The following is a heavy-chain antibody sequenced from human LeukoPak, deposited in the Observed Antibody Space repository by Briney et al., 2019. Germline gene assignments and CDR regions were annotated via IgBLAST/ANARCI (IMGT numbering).Heavy chain of an antibody. V-gene: IGHV3-21*04. Sequence: PGGSLRLSCAASGFTFSSYSMNWVRQAPGKGLEWVSSISSSSSYIYYADSVKGRFTISRDNAKNSLYLQMNSLRAEDTALYYCARRPGRTNWDPPYYYYYMDVWGKGTTVTVSS. J-gene: IGHJ6*03. CDR2: ISSSSSYI. CDR3: ARRPGRTNWDPPYYYYYMDV. D-gene: IGHD1-1*01. CDR1: GFTFSSYS.